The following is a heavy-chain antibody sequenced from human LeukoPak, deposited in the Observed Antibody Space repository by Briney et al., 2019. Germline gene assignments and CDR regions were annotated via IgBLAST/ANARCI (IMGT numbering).Heavy chain of an antibody. V-gene: IGHV5-51*01. CDR3: ARHVSLPVLVAATSAGWFDP. J-gene: IGHJ5*02. CDR2: IYPGDSDT. D-gene: IGHD2-15*01. Sequence: GESLKIYCKGSGYSFTSYWIGWVRQMPGKGLEWMGIIYPGDSDTRYSPSFQGQVTISADKSISTAYLQWSSLKASATAMYYCARHVSLPVLVAATSAGWFDPWGQGTLVTVSS. CDR1: GYSFTSYW.